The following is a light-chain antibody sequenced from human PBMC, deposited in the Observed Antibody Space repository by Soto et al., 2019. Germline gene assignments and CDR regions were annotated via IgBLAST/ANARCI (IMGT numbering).Light chain of an antibody. CDR2: KDS. CDR3: QSADSSATYGV. Sequence: SYELTQPPSVSVSPGQTARITCSGNALPKQYAHWYQQRPGQAPVLVIFKDSERPSGIPERFSGSSSGTTVTLTISGVQAEDEADHYCQSADSSATYGVFGPGTKLTVL. V-gene: IGLV3-25*03. J-gene: IGLJ1*01. CDR1: ALPKQY.